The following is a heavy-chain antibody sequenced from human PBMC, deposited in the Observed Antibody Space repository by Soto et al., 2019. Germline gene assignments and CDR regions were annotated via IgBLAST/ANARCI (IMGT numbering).Heavy chain of an antibody. CDR3: AIGSTYSGEFEF. J-gene: IGHJ4*02. D-gene: IGHD1-26*01. CDR2: FVPIVGTT. V-gene: IGHV1-69*01. CDR1: GGTFSSYT. Sequence: VQLVQSGAAVKQPGSSVKVSCKASGGTFSSYTVTWVRQAPGQGLEWMGGFVPIVGTTDYSQNFQGRLTITADESATTGYMELSSLTSDDTARYYCAIGSTYSGEFEFWGQGTLVTVSS.